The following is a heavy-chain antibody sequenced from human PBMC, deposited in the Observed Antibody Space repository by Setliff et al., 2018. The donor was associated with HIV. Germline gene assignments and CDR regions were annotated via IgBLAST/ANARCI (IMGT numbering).Heavy chain of an antibody. CDR1: GGSISSYY. CDR2: IYTSGST. Sequence: PSETLSLTCTVSGGSISSYYWSWIRQTAGKGLEWIGRIYTSGSTNYNPSLKSRVTMSVDTSKNQFSLKLSSVTAADTAVYYCARVGQQQLVLNDAFDIWGQGTMVTVSS. J-gene: IGHJ3*02. V-gene: IGHV4-4*07. D-gene: IGHD6-13*01. CDR3: ARVGQQQLVLNDAFDI.